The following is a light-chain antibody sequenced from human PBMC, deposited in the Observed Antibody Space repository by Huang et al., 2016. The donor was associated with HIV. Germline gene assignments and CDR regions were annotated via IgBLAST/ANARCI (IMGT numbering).Light chain of an antibody. Sequence: DVQMTQSPSSLSASVGDRVTITCRESQSISNFLNWYQQKPGKAPNLLIYGASSLQTGVPSRFIGSGSETDFSLTISSLQPEDFVTYYCLQTLNFPPTFGQGTKV. CDR2: GAS. CDR3: LQTLNFPPT. J-gene: IGKJ1*01. CDR1: QSISNF. V-gene: IGKV1-39*01.